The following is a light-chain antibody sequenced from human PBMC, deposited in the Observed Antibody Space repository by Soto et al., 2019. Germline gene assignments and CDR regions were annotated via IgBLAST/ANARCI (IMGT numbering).Light chain of an antibody. CDR1: QSVGSNY. CDR3: QQYGSSPPWT. V-gene: IGKV3-20*01. Sequence: EIVLTQFPGTLSLSPVERATLSCRASQSVGSNYLAWYQQRPGQPPNLLIFGASHRAPDIPDRFSGSGSGTDFTLTISRLEPEDFAVYYCQQYGSSPPWTFGQGTKVDIK. CDR2: GAS. J-gene: IGKJ1*01.